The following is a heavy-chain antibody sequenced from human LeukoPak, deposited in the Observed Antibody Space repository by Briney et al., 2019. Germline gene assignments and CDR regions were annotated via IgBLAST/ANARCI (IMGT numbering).Heavy chain of an antibody. Sequence: GGSLRLSCAASGFTFSTYAMHWVRQAPGKGLEWVAVISFDGSDKYYADSVKGRFTISRDDSKNTLYLQMNSLRVEDTAIYYCARVGFTTVATSDYFYYGMDVWGQGTTVTVSS. J-gene: IGHJ6*02. CDR2: ISFDGSDK. V-gene: IGHV3-30*04. D-gene: IGHD4-23*01. CDR1: GFTFSTYA. CDR3: ARVGFTTVATSDYFYYGMDV.